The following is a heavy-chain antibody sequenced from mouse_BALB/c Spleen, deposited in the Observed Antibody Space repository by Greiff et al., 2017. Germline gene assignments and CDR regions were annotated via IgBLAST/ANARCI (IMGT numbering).Heavy chain of an antibody. D-gene: IGHD2-1*01. J-gene: IGHJ2*01. CDR2: IYPGNSDT. CDR1: GYTFTSYW. CDR3: TRGEKIYYGNGFDY. Sequence: VQLQQSGTVLARPGASVKMSCKASGYTFTSYWMHWVKQRPGQGLEWIGAIYPGNSDTSYNQKFKGKAKLTAVTSTSTAYMELSSLTNEDSAVYYCTRGEKIYYGNGFDYWGQGTTLTVSS. V-gene: IGHV1-5*01.